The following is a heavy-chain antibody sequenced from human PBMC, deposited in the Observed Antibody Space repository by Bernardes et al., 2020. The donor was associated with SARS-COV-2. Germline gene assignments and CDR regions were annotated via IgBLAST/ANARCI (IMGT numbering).Heavy chain of an antibody. CDR3: ARAREGSSWYVVYYYGMDV. Sequence: ASVKVSCKASGYTFTSYAMHWVRQAPGQRLEWMGWINTNTGNPTYAQGFTGRFVFSLDTSVSTAYLQISSLKAEDTAVYYCARAREGSSWYVVYYYGMDVWGQGTTVTVSS. V-gene: IGHV7-4-1*02. CDR1: GYTFTSYA. D-gene: IGHD6-13*01. J-gene: IGHJ6*02. CDR2: INTNTGNP.